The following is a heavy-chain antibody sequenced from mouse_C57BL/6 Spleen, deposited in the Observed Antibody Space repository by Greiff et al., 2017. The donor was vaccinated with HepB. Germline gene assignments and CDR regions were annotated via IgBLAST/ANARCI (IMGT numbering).Heavy chain of an antibody. CDR1: GYTFTDHT. CDR2: IYPRDGST. J-gene: IGHJ1*03. D-gene: IGHD2-3*01. CDR3: ARKDFYDGYFYWYFDV. Sequence: QVQLQQSDAELVKPGASVKISCKVSGYTFTDHTIHWMKQRPEQGLEWIGYIYPRDGSTKYNAKFKGKATLTADKSSSTAYMQLNSLTSEDSAVYFCARKDFYDGYFYWYFDVWGTGTTVTVSS. V-gene: IGHV1-78*01.